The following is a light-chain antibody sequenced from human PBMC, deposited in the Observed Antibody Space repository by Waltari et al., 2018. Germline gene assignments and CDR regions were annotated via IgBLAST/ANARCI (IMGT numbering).Light chain of an antibody. CDR2: WAS. Sequence: DIVMTQSPLSLPVTPVEPASISCRSSQSLLYSNGYNYLDWYLQKPGQSPKLLIYWASIRDSGVPDRFAGSGSGTDFTLTISSLQTEDVAIYYCQQYSSTPFTFGGGTRVEIK. V-gene: IGKV2-28*01. CDR1: QSLLYSNGYNY. CDR3: QQYSSTPFT. J-gene: IGKJ4*01.